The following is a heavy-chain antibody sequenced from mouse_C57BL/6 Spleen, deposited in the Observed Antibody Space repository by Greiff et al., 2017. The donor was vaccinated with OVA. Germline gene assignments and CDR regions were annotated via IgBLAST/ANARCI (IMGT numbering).Heavy chain of an antibody. Sequence: VQLQQSGPELVKPGASVKISCKASGYTFTDYYMNWVKQSHGKSLEWIGDINPNNGGTSYNQKFKGKATLTVDKSSSTAYMELRSLTSEDSAVYYCARPQVGSSPAWFAYWGQGTLVTVSA. J-gene: IGHJ3*01. CDR2: INPNNGGT. V-gene: IGHV1-26*01. D-gene: IGHD1-1*01. CDR3: ARPQVGSSPAWFAY. CDR1: GYTFTDYY.